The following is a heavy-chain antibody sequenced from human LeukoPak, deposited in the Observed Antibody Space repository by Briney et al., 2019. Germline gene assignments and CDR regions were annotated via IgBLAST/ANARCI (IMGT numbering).Heavy chain of an antibody. CDR2: IYPGDSDT. D-gene: IGHD4-23*01. Sequence: GESLKISCKGSGYSSTSYWIGWVRQMPGKGLEWMGIIYPGDSDTRYSPSFQGQVTISADKSISTAYLQWSSLKASDTAMYYCARQDGKVMGYYYGMDVWGQGTTVTVSS. CDR3: ARQDGKVMGYYYGMDV. CDR1: GYSSTSYW. J-gene: IGHJ6*02. V-gene: IGHV5-51*01.